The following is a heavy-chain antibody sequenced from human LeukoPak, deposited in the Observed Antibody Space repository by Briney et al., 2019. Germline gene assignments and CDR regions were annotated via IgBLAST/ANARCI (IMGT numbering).Heavy chain of an antibody. CDR2: INPSGGST. CDR3: ARASPDYDYVWGSYRPPYYYYYYMDV. Sequence: ASVKVSCKASGYTFTSYYMHWVRQAPGQGLEWMGIINPSGGSTSYAQKFQGRVTMTRDMSTSTAYMELRSLRSDDTAVYYCARASPDYDYVWGSYRPPYYYYYYMDVWGKGTTVTVSS. J-gene: IGHJ6*03. D-gene: IGHD3-16*02. CDR1: GYTFTSYY. V-gene: IGHV1-46*01.